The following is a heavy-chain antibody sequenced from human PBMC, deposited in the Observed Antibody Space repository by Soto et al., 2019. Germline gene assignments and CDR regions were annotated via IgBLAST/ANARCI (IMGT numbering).Heavy chain of an antibody. V-gene: IGHV3-33*01. J-gene: IGHJ4*01. CDR2: IWDDGSNK. CDR3: ARGRLSGHFDY. Sequence: QVQLVESGGGVVQPGRSLRLSCAASGFTFSSYGMHCFRQAPGEGMEWLAVIWDDGSNKYYADSVKGRFTISRDNSKNTRYLHTNTLSAEDTAVYYCARGRLSGHFDYWGHGTLVTVSS. D-gene: IGHD5-12*01. CDR1: GFTFSSYG.